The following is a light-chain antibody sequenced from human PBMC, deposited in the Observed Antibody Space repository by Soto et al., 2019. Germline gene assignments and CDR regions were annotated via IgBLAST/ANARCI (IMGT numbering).Light chain of an antibody. CDR1: QSISSW. CDR2: KAS. Sequence: DIQMTQSPSTLSASVGDRVTITCRASQSISSWLAWYQQKPGKAPKLLIYKASNLESGVPSRFSGRGSATEFTLTISSLQPDDFSTYYCQQYNSYSFGPGTKVAIK. J-gene: IGKJ3*01. V-gene: IGKV1-5*03. CDR3: QQYNSYS.